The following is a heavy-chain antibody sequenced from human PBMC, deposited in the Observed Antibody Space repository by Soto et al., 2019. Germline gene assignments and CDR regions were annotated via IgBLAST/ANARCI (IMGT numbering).Heavy chain of an antibody. CDR3: NYDLLTFDH. V-gene: IGHV3-53*01. CDR1: GFTVSSNY. CDR2: IYSGGST. D-gene: IGHD1-7*01. J-gene: IGHJ4*02. Sequence: LRLSCAASGFTVSSNYMSWVRQAPGKGLEWVSVIYSGGSTYYADSVKGRFTISSNQVVLTITNVDPGDTATYFCAHAGNYDLLTFDHWGPGTLVTVSS.